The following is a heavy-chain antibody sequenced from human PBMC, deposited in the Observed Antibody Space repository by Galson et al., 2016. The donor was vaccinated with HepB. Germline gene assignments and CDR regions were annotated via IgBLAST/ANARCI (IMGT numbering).Heavy chain of an antibody. V-gene: IGHV1-69*13. CDR1: GGTFSSFA. D-gene: IGHD3-16*01. Sequence: SVKVSCKASGGTFSSFAVTRVRQAPGQGLEWMGGLLPIFVTPTYAQRFQGRVTITADQSAATAYMELSSLSSDDTAVYYCATGTVSMIDGGIWRLGSWGQGTLVIVSS. CDR2: LLPIFVTP. J-gene: IGHJ5*02. CDR3: ATGTVSMIDGGIWRLGS.